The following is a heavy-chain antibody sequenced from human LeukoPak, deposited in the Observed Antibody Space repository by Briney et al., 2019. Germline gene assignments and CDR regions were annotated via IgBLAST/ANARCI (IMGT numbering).Heavy chain of an antibody. D-gene: IGHD2-2*01. CDR1: GFTFSNAW. CDR2: ISYDGSNK. V-gene: IGHV3-30-3*01. Sequence: PGGSLRLSCAASGFTFSNAWMSWVRQAPGKGLEWVAVISYDGSNKYYADSVKGRFTISRDNSKNTLYLQMNSLRAEDTAVYYCASQDCSSTSCYDPYAPGDYWGQGTLVTVSS. CDR3: ASQDCSSTSCYDPYAPGDY. J-gene: IGHJ4*02.